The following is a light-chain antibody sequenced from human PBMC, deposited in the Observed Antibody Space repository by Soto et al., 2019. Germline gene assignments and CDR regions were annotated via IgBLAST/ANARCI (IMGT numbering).Light chain of an antibody. J-gene: IGKJ4*01. V-gene: IGKV3-11*01. CDR1: QSVSSY. Sequence: EIVLTQSPATLSLSPGERATLSCRASQSVSSYLAWYQQKPGQAPRLLIYDASNRATGIPARFSGSGSGINFTLTISSLEPEDFSGYYCQQRSNWPPLTFGGGTKVEIK. CDR3: QQRSNWPPLT. CDR2: DAS.